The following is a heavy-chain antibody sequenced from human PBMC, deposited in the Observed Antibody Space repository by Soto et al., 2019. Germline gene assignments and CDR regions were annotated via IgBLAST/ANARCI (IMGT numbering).Heavy chain of an antibody. V-gene: IGHV3-48*02. Sequence: WGSLRLSCAASGVTFSSYSMNWVRQAPGKGLEWVSYISSSSSTIYYADSVKGRFTISRDNAKNSLYLQMNSLRDEDTAVYYCARDRYSSSWYGDAFDIWGQGTMVTVSS. J-gene: IGHJ3*02. CDR1: GVTFSSYS. D-gene: IGHD6-13*01. CDR3: ARDRYSSSWYGDAFDI. CDR2: ISSSSSTI.